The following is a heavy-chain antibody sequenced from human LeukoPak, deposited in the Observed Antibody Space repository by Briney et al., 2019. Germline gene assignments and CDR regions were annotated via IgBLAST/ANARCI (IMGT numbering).Heavy chain of an antibody. J-gene: IGHJ4*02. CDR1: GGSFSGYY. D-gene: IGHD2-2*02. V-gene: IGHV4-34*01. CDR3: ARGRPGVVVPAAIRVGFDY. Sequence: SETLSLTCAVYGGSFSGYYWSWIRQPPGKGLEWIGEINHSGGTNYNPSLKSRVTISVDTSKNQFSLKLSSVTAADTAVYYCARGRPGVVVPAAIRVGFDYWGQGTLVTVSS. CDR2: INHSGGT.